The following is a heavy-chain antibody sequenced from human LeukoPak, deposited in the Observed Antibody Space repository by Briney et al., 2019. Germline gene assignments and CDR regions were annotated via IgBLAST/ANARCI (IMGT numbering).Heavy chain of an antibody. J-gene: IGHJ5*02. CDR3: ARQEYCSGGSCYTWFDP. V-gene: IGHV5-51*01. CDR2: IYPADSDI. Sequence: GESLKISCKGSGYSINNYWIGWVRQMPGKGLEWMGIIYPADSDIRNSPSFQGQVTISADKSISTAYLQWSSLKASDTAIYYCARQEYCSGGSCYTWFDPWGQGTLVIVSS. CDR1: GYSINNYW. D-gene: IGHD2-15*01.